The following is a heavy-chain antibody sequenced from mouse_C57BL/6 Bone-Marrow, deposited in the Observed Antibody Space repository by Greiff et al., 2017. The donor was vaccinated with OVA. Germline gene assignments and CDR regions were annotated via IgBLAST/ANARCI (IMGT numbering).Heavy chain of an antibody. Sequence: EVKLVESGGGLVQPGGSLKLSCAASGFTFSDYYMYWVRQTPEKRLEWVAYISNGGGSTYYPDPVKGRFTISRDNAKNTLDLQMSRLKSEDTAMYYCASTYDYDDLYALDDWGQGTSVTVSS. J-gene: IGHJ4*01. CDR2: ISNGGGST. CDR1: GFTFSDYY. D-gene: IGHD2-4*01. CDR3: ASTYDYDDLYALDD. V-gene: IGHV5-12*01.